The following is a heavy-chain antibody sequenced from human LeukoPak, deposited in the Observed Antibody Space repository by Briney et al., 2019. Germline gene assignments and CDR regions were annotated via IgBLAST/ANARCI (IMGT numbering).Heavy chain of an antibody. V-gene: IGHV3-48*02. Sequence: PGGSLRLSCATSGFSFTDYPMNWVHQAPGKGLEWISNIRTTAEGAKYAYYADSVKGRVTISRDDGKNTLYLHMNSLRDDDTAVYYCATDKRYAFDYWGQGILVTVSS. CDR3: ATDKRYAFDY. J-gene: IGHJ4*02. D-gene: IGHD3-9*01. CDR1: GFSFTDYP. CDR2: IRTTAEGAKYA.